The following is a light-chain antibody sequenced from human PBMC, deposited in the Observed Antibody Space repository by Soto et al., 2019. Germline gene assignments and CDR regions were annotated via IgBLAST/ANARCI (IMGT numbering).Light chain of an antibody. CDR3: QQYGNSLFT. J-gene: IGKJ3*01. CDR2: GAS. Sequence: EIVLTQSPGTLSLSPGERATISCRASQTVISSYLTWYQQKTGQAPRLLIYGASSRATGIPDRLSGSGSGTDFTLTISRLEPEDFAVYYCQQYGNSLFTFGPGTKVDIK. CDR1: QTVISSY. V-gene: IGKV3-20*01.